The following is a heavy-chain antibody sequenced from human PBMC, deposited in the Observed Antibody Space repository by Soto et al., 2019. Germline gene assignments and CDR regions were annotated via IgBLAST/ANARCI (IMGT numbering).Heavy chain of an antibody. D-gene: IGHD3-16*01. Sequence: QVQLVQSGAEVKKPGASMKVSCKASGYTFTSYGITWVRQAPGQGLEWMGWISAYNGNTNFAQKLQGRVTMTTDTSTSTAYMEVRSLRSDDTAVYYCARDRITDWASVYWGQGTLVTVSS. V-gene: IGHV1-18*04. CDR3: ARDRITDWASVY. CDR1: GYTFTSYG. J-gene: IGHJ4*02. CDR2: ISAYNGNT.